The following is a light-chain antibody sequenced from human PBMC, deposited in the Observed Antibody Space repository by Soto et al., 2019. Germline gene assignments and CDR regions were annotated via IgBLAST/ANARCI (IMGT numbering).Light chain of an antibody. Sequence: SVLTQPPSASGTPGQRVTISCSGSSSNIGINYVYWYQQRPGTAPKLLIYTNDQRPSGVPDRFSGSKSGTSASLAISGLRSEDEGDYYCAVWDDSLGAYVFGTGTKVTVL. J-gene: IGLJ1*01. CDR1: SSNIGINY. CDR2: TND. CDR3: AVWDDSLGAYV. V-gene: IGLV1-47*02.